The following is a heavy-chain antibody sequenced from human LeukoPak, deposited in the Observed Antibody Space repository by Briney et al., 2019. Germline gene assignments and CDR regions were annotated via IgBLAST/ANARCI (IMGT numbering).Heavy chain of an antibody. D-gene: IGHD6-13*01. Sequence: PGGSLRLSCAASGLTSSSYDMNWVRQAPGKGLEWISYITSSGSTIYYADSVKGRFTISRDNAENSLFLQMNSLRGDDTAVYYCAIVLSRWYVRHYWGQGTLVTVSS. CDR1: GLTSSSYD. CDR2: ITSSGSTI. V-gene: IGHV3-48*03. CDR3: AIVLSRWYVRHY. J-gene: IGHJ4*02.